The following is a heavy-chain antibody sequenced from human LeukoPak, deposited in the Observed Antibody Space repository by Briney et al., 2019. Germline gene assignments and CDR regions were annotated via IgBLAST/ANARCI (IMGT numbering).Heavy chain of an antibody. CDR3: SRDDNYGIFVNVDY. V-gene: IGHV1-18*01. CDR1: GYSFILYG. Sequence: ASVKVSCKTSGYSFILYGISWVRQAPGQGPEWMGWISTSTGDTKYTQKFQGRVALTTDTSTSTAYMELSSLRSDDTAVYYCSRDDNYGIFVNVDYWGQGTLVTVSS. CDR2: ISTSTGDT. J-gene: IGHJ4*02. D-gene: IGHD4-11*01.